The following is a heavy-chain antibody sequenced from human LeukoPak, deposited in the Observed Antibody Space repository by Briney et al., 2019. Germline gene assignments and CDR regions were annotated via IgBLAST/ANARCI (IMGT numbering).Heavy chain of an antibody. CDR3: ARNNGYSSGWYLDRYFDL. J-gene: IGHJ2*01. CDR2: ISRSGRDI. Sequence: GGSLRLSCAASRFTLGTYAMNWVRQAPRKGLEWVSSISRSGRDIYYADSVKGRFTISRDNAKNSLYLQMNSLRAEDTAVYYCARNNGYSSGWYLDRYFDLWGRGTLVTVSS. V-gene: IGHV3-21*04. CDR1: RFTLGTYA. D-gene: IGHD6-19*01.